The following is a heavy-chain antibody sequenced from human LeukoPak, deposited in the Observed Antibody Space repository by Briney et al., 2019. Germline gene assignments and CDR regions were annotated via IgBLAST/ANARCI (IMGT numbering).Heavy chain of an antibody. J-gene: IGHJ6*02. CDR3: ARLLGEPLFYYYYYGMDV. V-gene: IGHV4-39*01. Sequence: PSETLSLTCTVSGGSISSSSYHWGWIRQPPGKGLEWIGSIYYSGSTYYNPSLKSRVTISVDTSKNQFSLKLSSVPAADTAVYYCARLLGEPLFYYYYYGMDVWGQGTTVTVSS. D-gene: IGHD3-16*01. CDR1: GGSISSSSYH. CDR2: IYYSGST.